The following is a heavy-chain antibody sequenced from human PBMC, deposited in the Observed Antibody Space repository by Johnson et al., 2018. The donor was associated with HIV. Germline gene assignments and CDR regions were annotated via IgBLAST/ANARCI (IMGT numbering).Heavy chain of an antibody. CDR3: ARSYPGSASVYRDAFDI. CDR1: GFTVISNY. Sequence: QVQLVESGGGLVQPGGSLRLSCAVSGFTVISNYMSWIRQAPGKGLEWVSYISRSGSTIYYADSVKGRITISRDNAKKSLYLQMNSLRAEDTAVYYCARSYPGSASVYRDAFDIWGQGTMVTVSS. J-gene: IGHJ3*02. D-gene: IGHD4-11*01. V-gene: IGHV3-11*01. CDR2: ISRSGSTI.